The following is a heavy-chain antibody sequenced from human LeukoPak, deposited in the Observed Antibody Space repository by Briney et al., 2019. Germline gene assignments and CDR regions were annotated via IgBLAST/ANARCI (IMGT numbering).Heavy chain of an antibody. V-gene: IGHV4-34*01. D-gene: IGHD2-15*01. CDR2: INHSGST. Sequence: LRLSCAASGFTFSSYWMSWVRQAPGKGLEWIGEINHSGSTNYNPSLKSRVTISVDTSKNQFSLKLSSVTAADTAVYYCARGLGYCSGGSCLSRWFDPWGQGTLVTVSS. CDR3: ARGLGYCSGGSCLSRWFDP. J-gene: IGHJ5*02. CDR1: GFTFSSYW.